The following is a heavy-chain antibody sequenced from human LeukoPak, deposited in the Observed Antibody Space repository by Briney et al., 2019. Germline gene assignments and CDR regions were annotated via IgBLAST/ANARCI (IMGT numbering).Heavy chain of an antibody. CDR3: ARERPQYSSSSTFDY. V-gene: IGHV1-69*13. CDR2: IIPIFGTA. Sequence: SVKVSCKASGGTFSSYAISWVRQAPGQGLEWMGGIIPIFGTANYAQKFQGRVTITADESTSTAYMELSSLRSEDTAVYYCARERPQYSSSSTFDYWGQGTLVTVSS. CDR1: GGTFSSYA. J-gene: IGHJ4*02. D-gene: IGHD6-6*01.